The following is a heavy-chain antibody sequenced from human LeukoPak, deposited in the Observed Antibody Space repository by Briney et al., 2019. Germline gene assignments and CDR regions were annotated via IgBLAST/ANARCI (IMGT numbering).Heavy chain of an antibody. Sequence: GGSLRLSCAASGFTFSSYAMSWVRQAPGKGLEWVSAISGSGGSTYYADSVKGRFTISRDNSKNTLYLQMNNLRVEDTAMYYCAGGTGFIIKDWGQGTLVTVSS. CDR2: ISGSGGST. CDR3: AGGTGFIIKD. D-gene: IGHD3-9*01. V-gene: IGHV3-23*01. CDR1: GFTFSSYA. J-gene: IGHJ4*02.